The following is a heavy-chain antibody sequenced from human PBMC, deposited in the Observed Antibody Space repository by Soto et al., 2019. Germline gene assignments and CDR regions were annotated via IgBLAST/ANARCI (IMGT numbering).Heavy chain of an antibody. J-gene: IGHJ3*02. Sequence: SETLSLTCTVSGGSISSGGYYWSWIRQHPGKGLEWIGYIYYSGSTYYNPSLKSRVTISVDTSKNQFSLKLSSVTAADTAVYYCARESGSGSYYTPTDAFDIWGQGTMVTVSS. V-gene: IGHV4-31*03. CDR3: ARESGSGSYYTPTDAFDI. D-gene: IGHD3-10*01. CDR2: IYYSGST. CDR1: GGSISSGGYY.